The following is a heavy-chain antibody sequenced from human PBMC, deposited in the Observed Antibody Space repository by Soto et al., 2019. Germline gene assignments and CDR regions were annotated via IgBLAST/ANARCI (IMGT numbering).Heavy chain of an antibody. Sequence: QVQLVQSGAEVKKPGASVKVSCKASGYTFTSYGISWVRQAPGQGLEWMGWISAYNGNTNYAQKLQGRVTMTTDTSTSTASMELRSLRSDDTSVYYCARDESTSRRTLGYYYYYYMDVWGKGPTVTVSS. CDR2: ISAYNGNT. CDR1: GYTFTSYG. J-gene: IGHJ6*03. D-gene: IGHD6-6*01. CDR3: ARDESTSRRTLGYYYYYYMDV. V-gene: IGHV1-18*01.